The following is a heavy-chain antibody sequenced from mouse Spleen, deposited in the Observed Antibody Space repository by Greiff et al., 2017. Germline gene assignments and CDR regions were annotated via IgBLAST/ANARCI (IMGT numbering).Heavy chain of an antibody. Sequence: VQLVESGAELARPGASVKLSCKASGYTFTSYGISWVKQRTGQGLEWIGEIYPRSGNTYYNEKFKGKATLTADKSSSTAYMELRSLTSEDSAVYFCSAYNSWFAYWGQGTLVTVSA. CDR1: GYTFTSYG. V-gene: IGHV1-81*01. D-gene: IGHD1-3*01. CDR2: IYPRSGNT. J-gene: IGHJ3*01. CDR3: SAYNSWFAY.